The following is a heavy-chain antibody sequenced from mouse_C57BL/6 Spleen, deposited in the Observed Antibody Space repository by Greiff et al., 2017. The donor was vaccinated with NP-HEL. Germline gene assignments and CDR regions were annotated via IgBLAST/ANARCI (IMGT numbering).Heavy chain of an antibody. V-gene: IGHV1-64*01. J-gene: IGHJ2*01. CDR3: AREIQRDYFDY. CDR2: IHPNSGST. CDR1: GYTFTSYW. Sequence: QVQLQQPGAELVKPGASVELSCKASGYTFTSYWMHWVKQRPGQGLEWIGMIHPNSGSTNYNEKFKSKATLTVDKSSSTAYMQLSSLTSEDSAVYYCAREIQRDYFDYWGQGTTLTVSS.